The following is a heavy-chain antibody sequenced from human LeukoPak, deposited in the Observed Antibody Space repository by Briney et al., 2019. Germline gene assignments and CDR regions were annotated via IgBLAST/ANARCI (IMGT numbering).Heavy chain of an antibody. D-gene: IGHD5-18*01. Sequence: SETLSLTCTVSGGSISSSSYYWGWIRQPPGKGLEWIGSIYYSGSTYYNPSLKSRVTISVDTSKNQFSLKLSSVTAADTAVYYCARPGRGYSYGTVLYYYYMDVWSKGTTVTLSS. V-gene: IGHV4-39*01. J-gene: IGHJ6*03. CDR3: ARPGRGYSYGTVLYYYYMDV. CDR2: IYYSGST. CDR1: GGSISSSSYY.